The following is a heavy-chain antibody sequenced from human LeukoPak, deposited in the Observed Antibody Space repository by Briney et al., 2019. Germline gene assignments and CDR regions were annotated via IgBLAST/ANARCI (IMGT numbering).Heavy chain of an antibody. D-gene: IGHD5/OR15-5a*01. J-gene: IGHJ6*03. Sequence: GGSLRLSCAASGFTFSSYDMNWVRQAPGKGLEWVSYISTSGSTTYYADSVKGRFTISRDNAKNSLYLQMNSLKTEDTAVYFCAPLGVSDNYHYMDVWGKGTMVTVSS. CDR3: APLGVSDNYHYMDV. CDR1: GFTFSSYD. CDR2: ISTSGSTT. V-gene: IGHV3-48*03.